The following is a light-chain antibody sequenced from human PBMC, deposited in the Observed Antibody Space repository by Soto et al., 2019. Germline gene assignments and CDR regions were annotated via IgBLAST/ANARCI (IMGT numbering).Light chain of an antibody. CDR1: SSDVGANNY. Sequence: QSVLTQPRSVSGSPGQSVTISCTGTSSDVGANNYVSWYQQHPGKAPKLMIYDVSKRPSGVPDRLSGSKSGNTASLTISGLQAEDEAVYYCCSHAGSSVLFGGGTQLTVL. J-gene: IGLJ2*01. CDR3: CSHAGSSVL. V-gene: IGLV2-11*01. CDR2: DVS.